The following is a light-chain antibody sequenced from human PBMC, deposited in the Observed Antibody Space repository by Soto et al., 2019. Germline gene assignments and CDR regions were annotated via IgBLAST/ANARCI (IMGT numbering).Light chain of an antibody. CDR3: SSYTSSSTV. CDR1: GSDVGGYNY. CDR2: DVS. J-gene: IGLJ2*01. V-gene: IGLV2-14*01. Sequence: QSALTQPASVSGSPGQSITISCTGTGSDVGGYNYVSWYQQHPGKAPQLMIYDVSNRPSGVSNRFSGSKSGNTPSLTISGLQAEDEADYYRSSYTSSSTVFGGGTKLTLL.